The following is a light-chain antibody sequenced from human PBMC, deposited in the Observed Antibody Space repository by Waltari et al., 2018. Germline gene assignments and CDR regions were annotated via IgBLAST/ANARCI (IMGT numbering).Light chain of an antibody. CDR2: DVR. Sequence: QSALTQPDSVSGSPGQSITISCTGSRSDGGAYKYVSWCQQLPGKAPKLLIYDVRERPSGVSNRFSASKSGNTASLTISGLQAEDEADYYCSSYTTNSTYVFGTGTKVTVL. J-gene: IGLJ1*01. CDR1: RSDGGAYKY. CDR3: SSYTTNSTYV. V-gene: IGLV2-14*03.